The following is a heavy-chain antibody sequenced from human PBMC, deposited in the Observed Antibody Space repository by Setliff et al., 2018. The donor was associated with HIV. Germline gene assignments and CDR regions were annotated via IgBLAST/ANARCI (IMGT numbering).Heavy chain of an antibody. CDR2: IYHSGST. D-gene: IGHD3-22*01. CDR1: GGSISSSNW. CDR3: GGNGYYSIDY. Sequence: SETLSLTCAVSGGSISSSNWWSWVRQPPGKGLEWIGEIYHSGSTHYNPSLQSRVTISVDKSKSQFSLKLNSVTAADTAVYYCGGNGYYSIDYWGRGTLVTVSS. V-gene: IGHV4-4*02. J-gene: IGHJ4*02.